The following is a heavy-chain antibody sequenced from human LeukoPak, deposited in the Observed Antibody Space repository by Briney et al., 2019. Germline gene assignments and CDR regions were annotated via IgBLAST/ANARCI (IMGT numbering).Heavy chain of an antibody. CDR1: GSSFSSSNW. CDR3: ARKPNGHFPFDY. CDR2: IYYSGST. Sequence: SETLSPTCAVSGSSFSSSNWWGWIRQPPGKGLEWIGYIYYSGSTYYNPSLKSRVTMSVDTSRNQFSLKLSSVTAVDTAVYYCARKPNGHFPFDYWGQGTLVTVSS. D-gene: IGHD2-8*01. V-gene: IGHV4-28*01. J-gene: IGHJ4*02.